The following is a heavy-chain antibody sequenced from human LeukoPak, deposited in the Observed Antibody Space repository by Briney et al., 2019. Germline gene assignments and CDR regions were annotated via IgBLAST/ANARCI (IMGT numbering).Heavy chain of an antibody. D-gene: IGHD5-12*01. CDR2: ISYSGST. J-gene: IGHJ3*02. CDR3: ARSGRDVGFAFDI. Sequence: SETLSLTCTVSGGSISSSIYYWAWIRQPPGKGLEWIGSISYSGSTYYNPSLKSRVTISVDTSKNQFSLKLTSVTAADTAVYYCARSGRDVGFAFDIWGLGTLVTISS. CDR1: GGSISSSIYY. V-gene: IGHV4-39*07.